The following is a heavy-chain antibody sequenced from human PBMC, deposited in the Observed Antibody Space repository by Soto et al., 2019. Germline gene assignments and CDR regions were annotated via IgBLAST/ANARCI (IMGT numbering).Heavy chain of an antibody. CDR2: IYPGDSNT. Sequence: GESLKISCKGSGYSFTNYWIGWVRQMPGKGLEWMGIIYPGDSNTRYSPSFQGQVTISADKSISTAYLKGSSLKASDTAMYYCARQGYCSSTACYTVDYWGQGTLVTVSS. J-gene: IGHJ4*02. CDR1: GYSFTNYW. D-gene: IGHD2-2*02. CDR3: ARQGYCSSTACYTVDY. V-gene: IGHV5-51*01.